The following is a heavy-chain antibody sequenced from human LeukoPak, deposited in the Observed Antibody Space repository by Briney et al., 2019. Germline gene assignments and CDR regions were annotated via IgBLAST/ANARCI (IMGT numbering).Heavy chain of an antibody. CDR1: GGSISSHY. Sequence: SETLSLTCTVSGGSISSHYWSWIRQPPGKGLERIGYIYYSGSTNYNPSLKSRVTISVDTSKNQFSLKLSSVTAADMAVYYCASCVYSSSSIYYYYYMDVWRKGTTVTVSS. CDR2: IYYSGST. D-gene: IGHD6-6*01. CDR3: ASCVYSSSSIYYYYYMDV. J-gene: IGHJ6*03. V-gene: IGHV4-59*11.